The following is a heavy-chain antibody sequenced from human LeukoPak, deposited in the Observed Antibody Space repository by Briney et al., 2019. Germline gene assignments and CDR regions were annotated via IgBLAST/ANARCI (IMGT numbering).Heavy chain of an antibody. V-gene: IGHV3-9*01. J-gene: IGHJ6*02. D-gene: IGHD4-17*01. CDR2: ISWNSGRI. Sequence: GGSLRLSCAASGFTFDDYVMSWVRQAPGRGLDWVSTISWNSGRIGYADSVKGRFTISRDNAKKSLYLQMSNLSIEDTALYYCVKDRFPLRRWSGLDVWGQGTTVTVSS. CDR3: VKDRFPLRRWSGLDV. CDR1: GFTFDDYV.